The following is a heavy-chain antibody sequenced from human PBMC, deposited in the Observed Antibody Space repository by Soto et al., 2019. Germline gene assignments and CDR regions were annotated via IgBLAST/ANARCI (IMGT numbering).Heavy chain of an antibody. CDR1: GFTFSSYA. CDR3: AKVMNCGADCAPIN. V-gene: IGHV3-23*01. D-gene: IGHD2-21*02. Sequence: EVQLLESGGGLVQPGGSLRLSCVASGFTFSSYAMSWVRQAPGKGLEWVSGISESGGTTYYVDSVKGRFTISRDNSKNMLFLQMNSLRAEDTAVYYCAKVMNCGADCAPINWGQGTLVTVSS. J-gene: IGHJ4*02. CDR2: ISESGGTT.